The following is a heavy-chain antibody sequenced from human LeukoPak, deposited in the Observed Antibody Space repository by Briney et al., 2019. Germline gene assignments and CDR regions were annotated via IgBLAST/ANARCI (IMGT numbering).Heavy chain of an antibody. D-gene: IGHD2-15*01. V-gene: IGHV1-18*01. CDR1: GDTFTTYG. Sequence: GASVKVSCKASGDTFTTYGITWVRQAPGQGLEWMGWISGYNGNTEYTQKFQGRVAMTRDTSTSTAYMELRSLRSDDTAVYYYARGLSCSGNTCYAAHFDSWGQGTLVTVSS. CDR2: ISGYNGNT. J-gene: IGHJ4*02. CDR3: ARGLSCSGNTCYAAHFDS.